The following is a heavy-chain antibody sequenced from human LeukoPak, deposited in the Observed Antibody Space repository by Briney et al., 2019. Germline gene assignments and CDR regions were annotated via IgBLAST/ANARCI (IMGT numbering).Heavy chain of an antibody. CDR3: ARHLTSATEYDSSGYYSNNWFDP. D-gene: IGHD3-22*01. V-gene: IGHV1-69*04. CDR1: GGAFSSSA. J-gene: IGHJ5*02. Sequence: SVKVSCKASGGAFSSSAISWVRQAPGQGLEWMGRIIPILGIANYAQKFQGRVTITADKSTSTAYMELSSLRSEDTAVYYCARHLTSATEYDSSGYYSNNWFDPWGQGTLVTVSS. CDR2: IIPILGIA.